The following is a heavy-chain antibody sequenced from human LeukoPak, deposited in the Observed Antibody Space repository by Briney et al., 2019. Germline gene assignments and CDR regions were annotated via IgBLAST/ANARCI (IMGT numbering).Heavy chain of an antibody. J-gene: IGHJ4*02. D-gene: IGHD5-24*01. CDR1: GGSISSSTYS. CDR3: ARIKWLQLGYFDS. CDR2: MYFSGST. Sequence: SETLSLTCTVSGGSISSSTYSWGWIRQPPGKGLEWIGNMYFSGSTYYNPSLESRVTMSVDTSKNQFSLKLSSVTAADTAVYYCARIKWLQLGYFDSWGQGTLVTVSS. V-gene: IGHV4-39*07.